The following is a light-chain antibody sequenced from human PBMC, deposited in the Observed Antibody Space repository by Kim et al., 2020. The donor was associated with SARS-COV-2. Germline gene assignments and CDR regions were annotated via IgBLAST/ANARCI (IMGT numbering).Light chain of an antibody. V-gene: IGKV1-5*03. CDR2: KAS. CDR1: QSVSSW. CDR3: QQYNSHPYT. Sequence: DIQMTQSPSILSASVGDRVTITCRASQSVSSWLAWYQQKPGKAPKLLISKASSLEGGVPSRFSGRGSGTEFTLTIHTLQPDDFATYSCQQYNSHPYTFGQGPKLEI. J-gene: IGKJ2*01.